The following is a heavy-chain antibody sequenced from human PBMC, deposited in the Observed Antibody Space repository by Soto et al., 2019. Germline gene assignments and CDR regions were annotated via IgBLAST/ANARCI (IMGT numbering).Heavy chain of an antibody. CDR2: IRGVSDVI. J-gene: IGHJ3*02. V-gene: IGHV3-48*01. CDR3: VRDHIYAFDM. CDR1: GFTFSSYS. Sequence: EVHLVESGGELVQPGGSLRLSCVASGFTFSSYSMNWVRQVPGKGLEWVSYIRGVSDVIYYADSVKGRFTISRDNAKNSLYLQMNSLRAEDTAVYYGVRDHIYAFDMCGQGTMVTVSS. D-gene: IGHD2-21*01.